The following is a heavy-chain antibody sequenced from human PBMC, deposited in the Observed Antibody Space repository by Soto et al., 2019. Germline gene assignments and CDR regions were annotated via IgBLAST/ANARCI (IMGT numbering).Heavy chain of an antibody. V-gene: IGHV3-23*01. D-gene: IGHD4-17*01. CDR3: AKESMPEHYGDTLFDY. CDR1: GFSFSNYA. CDR2: FSAGGRA. J-gene: IGHJ4*02. Sequence: EVQLLESGGGLVQPGGSLRLSCEASGFSFSNYALSWVRQSPGKGLEWVSTFSAGGRAYYADSVKGRFTIAKDTSKNTLHLQASSLIAEDTAVYYCAKESMPEHYGDTLFDYWGQGTRVTVSS.